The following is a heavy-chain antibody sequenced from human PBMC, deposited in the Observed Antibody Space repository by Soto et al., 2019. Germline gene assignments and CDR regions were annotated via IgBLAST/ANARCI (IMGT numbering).Heavy chain of an antibody. CDR3: ARDRGYNSFDY. D-gene: IGHD3-10*01. CDR1: GFIFSSSW. Sequence: EMQLVESGGGLVQPGGSLRLSCADSGFIFSSSWMVWVRQAPGKGLERVASIKQDGSEKYYVDSVKGRFTISRDNANNSLYLHMNSLRAEDTAVYYCARDRGYNSFDYWGQGTLVTVSS. CDR2: IKQDGSEK. V-gene: IGHV3-7*05. J-gene: IGHJ4*02.